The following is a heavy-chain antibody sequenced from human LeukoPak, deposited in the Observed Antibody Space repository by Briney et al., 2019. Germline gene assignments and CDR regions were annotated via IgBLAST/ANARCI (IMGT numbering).Heavy chain of an antibody. CDR2: INPNGGGT. J-gene: IGHJ4*02. CDR1: GYTFTAYY. V-gene: IGHV1-2*02. Sequence: ASVKVSRKASGYTFTAYYMHWVRQAPGQGLEWMGWINPNGGGTNSAQKFQGRVTMTRDTSISTAYMELSRLRSDDTAVYYCATTYSSGWNFHYWGQGTLVTVSS. D-gene: IGHD6-19*01. CDR3: ATTYSSGWNFHY.